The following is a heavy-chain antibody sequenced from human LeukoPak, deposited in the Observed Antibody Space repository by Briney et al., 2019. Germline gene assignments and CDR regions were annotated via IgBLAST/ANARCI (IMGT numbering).Heavy chain of an antibody. J-gene: IGHJ4*02. CDR2: ISGSGGST. CDR1: GFTFSSYA. D-gene: IGHD3-10*01. V-gene: IGHV3-23*01. Sequence: GGSLRLSCAASGFTFSSYAMSWVRQAPGKGLEWVSAISGSGGSTYYADSVKGRFTISRDNSKSTLYLQMNSLRAEDTAVYYCAKNDGSGSYYTEYYFDYWGQGTLVTVSS. CDR3: AKNDGSGSYYTEYYFDY.